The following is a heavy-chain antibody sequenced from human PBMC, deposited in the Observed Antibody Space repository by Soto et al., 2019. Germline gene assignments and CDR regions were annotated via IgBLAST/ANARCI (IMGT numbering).Heavy chain of an antibody. CDR1: GFTFSIYD. V-gene: IGHV3-7*01. CDR2: INQDGSES. D-gene: IGHD1-26*01. J-gene: IGHJ1*01. Sequence: VQLVQSGGGVVQPGRSLRLSCTASGFTFSIYDMHWVRQAPGKGLEWVANINQDGSESYYVDAVKGRFTISRDNAKNSLYLQMDSLRAEDTAVYYCARELIVGPAEYFQHWGQGTLVTVSS. CDR3: ARELIVGPAEYFQH.